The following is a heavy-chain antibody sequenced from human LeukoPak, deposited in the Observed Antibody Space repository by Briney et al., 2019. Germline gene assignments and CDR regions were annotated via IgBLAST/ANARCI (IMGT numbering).Heavy chain of an antibody. D-gene: IGHD1-14*01. CDR3: TTDSSKVNH. CDR2: IKSKADGGTA. Sequence: GGSLRLSCAASPFTSSHAWMSWVRQTPGGGLEWVGRIKSKADGGTADYAAPVKGRFTISRDDSKNTLYLHMNNLKAEDTAVYYCTTDSSKVNHWGQGTLVTVSS. CDR1: PFTSSHAW. V-gene: IGHV3-15*01. J-gene: IGHJ4*02.